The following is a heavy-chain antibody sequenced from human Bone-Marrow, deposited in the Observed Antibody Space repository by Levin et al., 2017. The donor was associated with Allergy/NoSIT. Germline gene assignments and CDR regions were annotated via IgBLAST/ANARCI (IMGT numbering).Heavy chain of an antibody. V-gene: IGHV2-5*02. J-gene: IGHJ1*01. CDR1: GFSLSTSGVG. CDR3: AHRSHVFLERRPLRAEYFQH. D-gene: IGHD1-1*01. Sequence: SGPTLVKPTQTLTLTCTFSGFSLSTSGVGVGWIRQPPGKALEWLALIYWDDDKRYSPSMKSRLTITKDTSKNQVVLTMTNMDPVDTATYYCAHRSHVFLERRPLRAEYFQHWGQGTLVTVSS. CDR2: IYWDDDK.